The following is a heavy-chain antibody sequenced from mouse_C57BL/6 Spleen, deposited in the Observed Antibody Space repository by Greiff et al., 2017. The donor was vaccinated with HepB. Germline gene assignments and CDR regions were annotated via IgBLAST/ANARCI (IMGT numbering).Heavy chain of an antibody. J-gene: IGHJ2*01. CDR2: INPNNGGT. Sequence: EVQLQQSGPELVKPGASVKMSCKASGYTFTDYNMHWVKQSHGKSLEWIGYINPNNGGTSYNQKFKGKATLTVNKSSSTAYMELRSLTSEESAVYYCSRHTTVVSGDYWGQGTTLTISS. V-gene: IGHV1-22*01. CDR3: SRHTTVVSGDY. D-gene: IGHD1-1*01. CDR1: GYTFTDYN.